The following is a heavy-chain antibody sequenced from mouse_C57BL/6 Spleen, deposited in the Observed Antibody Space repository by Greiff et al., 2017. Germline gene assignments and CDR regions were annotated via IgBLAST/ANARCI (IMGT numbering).Heavy chain of an antibody. CDR3: ARGAYGSSYAMDY. Sequence: VQLKQSGPELVKPGASVKIPCKASGYTFTDYNMDWVKQSHGKSLEWIGDINPNNGGTIYNQKFKGKATLTVDKSSSTAYMELRSLTSEDTAVYYCARGAYGSSYAMDYWGQGTSVTVSS. D-gene: IGHD1-1*01. CDR1: GYTFTDYN. CDR2: INPNNGGT. V-gene: IGHV1-18*01. J-gene: IGHJ4*01.